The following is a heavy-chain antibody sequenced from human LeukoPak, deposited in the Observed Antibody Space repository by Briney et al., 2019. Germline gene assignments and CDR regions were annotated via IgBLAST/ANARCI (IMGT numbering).Heavy chain of an antibody. J-gene: IGHJ6*03. D-gene: IGHD5-24*01. V-gene: IGHV3-21*01. CDR3: ARKLYTREGYNSYMDV. Sequence: GGSLRLSCAASGFTFSTYSMNWVRQAPGKGLEWVSSFSSSSIYIYYADSVKGRFTISRDNAKISLYLQMNSVRAGDGAVFYCARKLYTREGYNSYMDVWGRGTTVTVSS. CDR1: GFTFSTYS. CDR2: FSSSSIYI.